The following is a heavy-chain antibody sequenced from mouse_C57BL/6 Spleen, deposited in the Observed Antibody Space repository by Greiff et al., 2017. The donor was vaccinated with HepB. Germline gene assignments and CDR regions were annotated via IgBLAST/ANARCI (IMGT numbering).Heavy chain of an antibody. CDR3: ARWGTAQSLFAY. J-gene: IGHJ3*01. V-gene: IGHV1-52*01. D-gene: IGHD3-2*02. CDR2: IDPSDSET. CDR1: GYTFTSYW. Sequence: QVQLQQPGAELVRPGSSVKLSCKASGYTFTSYWMHWVKQRPIQGLEWIGNIDPSDSETHYNQKFKDKATLTVDKSSSTAYMQRSSLTSEDSAVYYCARWGTAQSLFAYWGQGTLVTVSA.